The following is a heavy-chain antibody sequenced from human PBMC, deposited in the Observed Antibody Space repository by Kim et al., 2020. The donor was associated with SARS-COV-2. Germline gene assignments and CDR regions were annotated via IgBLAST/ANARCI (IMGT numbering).Heavy chain of an antibody. Sequence: SETLSLTCAVYGGSFSGYYWSWIRQPPGKGLEWIGEINHSGSTNYNPSLKSRVTISVDTSKNQFSLKLSSVTAADTAVYYCARGRRGSGYYRWFDPWGQGTLVTVSS. J-gene: IGHJ5*02. V-gene: IGHV4-34*01. D-gene: IGHD3-3*01. CDR1: GGSFSGYY. CDR2: INHSGST. CDR3: ARGRRGSGYYRWFDP.